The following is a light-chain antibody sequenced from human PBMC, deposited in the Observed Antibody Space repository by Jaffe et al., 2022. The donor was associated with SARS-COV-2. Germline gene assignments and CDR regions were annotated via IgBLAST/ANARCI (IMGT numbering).Light chain of an antibody. CDR1: TSNIGTSH. J-gene: IGLJ2*01. V-gene: IGLV1-47*01. CDR3: SAWDNKMDGWA. CDR2: KTN. Sequence: QSVLNQPPSASGTPGQKVTISCSGSTSNIGTSHVYWYQHLPGRAPKLLILKTNQRPSGVPDRFSGSSSGASASLAITGLRPEDDGDYYCSAWDNKMDGWAFGGGTKLAVL.